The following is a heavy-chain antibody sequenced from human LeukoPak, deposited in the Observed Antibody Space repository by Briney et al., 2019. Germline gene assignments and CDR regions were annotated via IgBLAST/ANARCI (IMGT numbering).Heavy chain of an antibody. J-gene: IGHJ4*02. V-gene: IGHV1-2*02. CDR3: ARDYGGERGGYYFDS. CDR2: INPRISGT. Sequence: ASVKVSCKASGYSFSGYYIHWVLQAPGQGLEWMGWINPRISGTNYAQIFQGRVTMTSDTSISTAYMELSRLGSEDTAVYYCARDYGGERGGYYFDSWGQGTLVTVSS. D-gene: IGHD3-10*01. CDR1: GYSFSGYY.